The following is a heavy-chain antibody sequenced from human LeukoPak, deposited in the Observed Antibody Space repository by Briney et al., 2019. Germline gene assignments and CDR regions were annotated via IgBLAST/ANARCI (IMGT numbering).Heavy chain of an antibody. J-gene: IGHJ4*02. D-gene: IGHD3-9*01. Sequence: GASVKVSCKASGYTFTGYYMHWVRQAPGQGLEWMGWINPNSGGTNYAQKFQGRVTMTRDTSISTAYMELSRLRSDDTAVYYCARGYDILTGYYKYLDYWGQGTLVTVSS. CDR3: ARGYDILTGYYKYLDY. CDR1: GYTFTGYY. CDR2: INPNSGGT. V-gene: IGHV1-2*02.